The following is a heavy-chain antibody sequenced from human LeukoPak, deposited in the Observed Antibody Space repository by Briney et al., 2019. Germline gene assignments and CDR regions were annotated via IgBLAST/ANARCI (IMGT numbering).Heavy chain of an antibody. CDR2: ISGSGASI. J-gene: IGHJ6*02. CDR1: GFTFSNYA. CDR3: AKVRFSASYSYYGLDV. V-gene: IGHV3-23*01. D-gene: IGHD3-10*01. Sequence: GGSLRLSCATSGFTFSNYAMSWVRQAPGKGLEWVSGISGSGASIYYADSVKGRFTISRDNSKNTLYLQMNSLRAEDTAVYYCAKVRFSASYSYYGLDVWGQGTTVTVSS.